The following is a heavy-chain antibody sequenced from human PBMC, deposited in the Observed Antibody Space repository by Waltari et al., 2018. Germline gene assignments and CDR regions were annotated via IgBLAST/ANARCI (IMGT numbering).Heavy chain of an antibody. V-gene: IGHV1-8*03. CDR2: RNPNIGNK. J-gene: IGHJ5*02. Sequence: QVQLVQSGAEVKKPGASVKVSCKASGYTFTSYDINWVRQATGQGLEWVGGRNPNIGNKGYAQKFQGRVTITRNTSISTAYMELSSLRSEDTAVYYCARVFIAAAGMAWFDPWGQGTLVTVSS. CDR3: ARVFIAAAGMAWFDP. D-gene: IGHD6-13*01. CDR1: GYTFTSYD.